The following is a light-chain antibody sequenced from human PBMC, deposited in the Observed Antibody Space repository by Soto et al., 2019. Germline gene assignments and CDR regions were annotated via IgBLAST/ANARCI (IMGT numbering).Light chain of an antibody. J-gene: IGLJ3*02. CDR1: GDDVGNYDL. CDR2: EVN. CDR3: CSYAGNGAWV. V-gene: IGLV2-23*02. Sequence: QSALTQPASVSGSPGQSITISCAGSGDDVGNYDLLSWYQQIPGKAPKLIIFEVNRRPSGVSDRFSGFKSGNTASLTISGLQAEDEADFFCCSYAGNGAWVFGGGTKLTVL.